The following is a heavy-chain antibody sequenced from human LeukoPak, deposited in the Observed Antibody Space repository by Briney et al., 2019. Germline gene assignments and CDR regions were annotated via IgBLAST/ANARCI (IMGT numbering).Heavy chain of an antibody. CDR2: IHSTGST. V-gene: IGHV4-4*07. J-gene: IGHJ4*02. CDR3: ASNYYYGSGSYYKSFAYRLDY. Sequence: SETLSLTCTVSALSTYYWSWIRLPAGKGLEWIGRIHSTGSTTYNPSLKSRVTMSVDASKNRFSLKLSSVTAADTAVYYCASNYYYGSGSYYKSFAYRLDYWGQGTLVTVSS. D-gene: IGHD3-10*01. CDR1: ALSTYY.